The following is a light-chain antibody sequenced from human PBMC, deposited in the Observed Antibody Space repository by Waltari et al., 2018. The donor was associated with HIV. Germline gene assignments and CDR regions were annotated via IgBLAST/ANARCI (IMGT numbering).Light chain of an antibody. Sequence: AIQMTQSPPSLSASVGDRVTITCRASQGIRNDLGWFQHKPGKAPKLLIYTASSLQSGVPSRFSGSGSGTDFTLTISNLQPEDFATYYCLQDYNSPLTFGQGTKVEIK. CDR1: QGIRND. CDR3: LQDYNSPLT. J-gene: IGKJ1*01. CDR2: TAS. V-gene: IGKV1-6*01.